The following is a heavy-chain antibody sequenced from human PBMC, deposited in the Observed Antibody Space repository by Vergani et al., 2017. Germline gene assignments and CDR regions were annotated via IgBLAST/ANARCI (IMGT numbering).Heavy chain of an antibody. CDR3: VRGTKDTRAYYGLVV. Sequence: EGQLVESGGGLAKPGGSLRLSCAASGFKFNEYIMNWVRQAPGKGLEWVSSISGSERYIFYAASLKGRVTISRNNAENSLDLQLSNLRVDDTGVYYCVRGTKDTRAYYGLVVWGQGTTVTVSS. V-gene: IGHV3-21*06. CDR2: ISGSERYI. D-gene: IGHD2-15*01. J-gene: IGHJ6*02. CDR1: GFKFNEYI.